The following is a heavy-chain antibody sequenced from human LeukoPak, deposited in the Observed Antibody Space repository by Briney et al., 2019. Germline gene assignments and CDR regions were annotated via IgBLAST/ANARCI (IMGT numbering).Heavy chain of an antibody. Sequence: PSQTLSLTCAVSGGSISSGGYSWSWIRQPPGKGLEWIGYIYHSGSTYYNPSLKSRVTISVDTSKNQFSLKLSSVTAADTAVYYCATLDSSGYYYFDYWGQGTLVTVSS. CDR3: ATLDSSGYYYFDY. D-gene: IGHD3-22*01. CDR2: IYHSGST. CDR1: GGSISSGGYS. J-gene: IGHJ4*02. V-gene: IGHV4-30-2*02.